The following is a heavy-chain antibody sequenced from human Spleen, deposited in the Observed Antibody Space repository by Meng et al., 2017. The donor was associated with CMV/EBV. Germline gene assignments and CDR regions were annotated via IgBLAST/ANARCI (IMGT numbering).Heavy chain of an antibody. D-gene: IGHD6-19*01. CDR2: IKEDGSEK. CDR3: ARVSGQWLVDYYFDY. J-gene: IGHJ4*02. CDR1: GFTFSNYW. Sequence: GGSLRLSCAASGFTFSNYWMSWVRQAPGKGLEWVANIKEDGSEKYYVDSVKGRFTISRDNAKNSLYLQMNSLRAEDTAVYYCARVSGQWLVDYYFDYWGQETLVTVSS. V-gene: IGHV3-7*01.